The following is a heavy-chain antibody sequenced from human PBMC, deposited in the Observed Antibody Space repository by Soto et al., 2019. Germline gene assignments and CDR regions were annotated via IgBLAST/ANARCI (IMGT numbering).Heavy chain of an antibody. V-gene: IGHV3-15*01. CDR3: TRYSYGASEY. CDR2: IKSKTDGGTT. D-gene: IGHD5-18*01. J-gene: IGHJ4*02. Sequence: EVQLVESGGGLVKPGGSLRLSCAASGFTVSNAWMSWVRQAPGKGLEWVGRIKSKTDGGTTEYDAPVKGRFTISRDDSKDTLYLQMNSLQTEDTAVYYCTRYSYGASEYWGQGTLVTVSP. CDR1: GFTVSNAW.